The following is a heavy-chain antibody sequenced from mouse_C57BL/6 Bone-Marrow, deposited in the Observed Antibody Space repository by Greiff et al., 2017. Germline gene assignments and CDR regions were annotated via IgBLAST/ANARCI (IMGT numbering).Heavy chain of an antibody. CDR1: GYTFTSYW. CDR2: INPSNGGT. J-gene: IGHJ2*01. CDR3: SRLTTVVARNY. D-gene: IGHD1-1*01. V-gene: IGHV1-53*01. Sequence: VKLQQSGTELVKPGASVKLSCKASGYTFTSYWMHWVKQRPGQGIEWIGNINPSNGGTNYNEKFKSKGTLTVDKYSSTAYMQLSLLTSEYSAVYYCSRLTTVVARNYLGQGTTLTVSS.